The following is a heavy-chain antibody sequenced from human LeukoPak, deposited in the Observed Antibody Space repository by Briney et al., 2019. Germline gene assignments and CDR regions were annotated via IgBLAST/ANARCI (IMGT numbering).Heavy chain of an antibody. CDR2: IYYSGST. J-gene: IGHJ5*02. Sequence: SETLSLTCTVSGGSISSYYWSWIRQPPGKGLEWIGYIYYSGSTNYNPSLKSRVTISVDTPKNQFSLKLSSVTAADTAVYYCAAVPAAMENNWFDPWGQGTLVTVSS. V-gene: IGHV4-59*01. D-gene: IGHD2-2*01. CDR3: AAVPAAMENNWFDP. CDR1: GGSISSYY.